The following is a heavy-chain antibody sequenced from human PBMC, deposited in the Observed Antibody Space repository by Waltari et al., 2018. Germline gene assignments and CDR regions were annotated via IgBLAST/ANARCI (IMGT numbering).Heavy chain of an antibody. CDR2: IYYSGST. V-gene: IGHV4-39*01. J-gene: IGHJ5*02. Sequence: QLQLQESGPGLVKPSETLSLTCTVSGGSLSSSSYYWGWIRQPPGKGLEWIGSIYYSGSTYYNPSLKSRVTISVDTSKNQFSLKLSSVTAADTAVYYCARILDSSGYYHWGQGTLVTVSS. CDR3: ARILDSSGYYH. D-gene: IGHD3-22*01. CDR1: GGSLSSSSYY.